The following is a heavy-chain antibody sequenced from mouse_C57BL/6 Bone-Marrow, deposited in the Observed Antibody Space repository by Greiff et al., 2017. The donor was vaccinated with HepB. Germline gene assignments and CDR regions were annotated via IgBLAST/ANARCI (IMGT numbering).Heavy chain of an antibody. J-gene: IGHJ4*01. Sequence: VQLQQSGTVLARPGASVKMSCKTSGYTFTSYWMHWVKQRPGQGLEWIGAIYPGNSDTSYNQKFKGKAKLTAVTSASTAYMELSSLTNEDSAVYYCTRNPYYYGSRRGNAMDYWGQGTSVTVSS. D-gene: IGHD1-1*01. V-gene: IGHV1-5*01. CDR1: GYTFTSYW. CDR3: TRNPYYYGSRRGNAMDY. CDR2: IYPGNSDT.